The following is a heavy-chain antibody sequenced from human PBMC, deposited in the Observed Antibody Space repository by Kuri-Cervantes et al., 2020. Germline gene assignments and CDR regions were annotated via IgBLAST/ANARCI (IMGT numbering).Heavy chain of an antibody. J-gene: IGHJ6*02. Sequence: GESLKISCAASGFTFSDYYMSWIRKAPGKGLEWVSYISSSGSTLYYADSVKGRFTISRDNSKNTLYLQMNSLRAEDTAVYYCAKDLLYSSGPGGYYGMDVWGQGTTVTVSS. CDR3: AKDLLYSSGPGGYYGMDV. D-gene: IGHD6-19*01. CDR2: ISSSGSTL. CDR1: GFTFSDYY. V-gene: IGHV3-11*01.